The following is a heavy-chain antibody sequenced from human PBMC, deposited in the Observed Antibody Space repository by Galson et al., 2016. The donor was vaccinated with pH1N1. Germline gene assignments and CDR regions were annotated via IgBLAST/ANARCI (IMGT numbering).Heavy chain of an antibody. CDR1: GGSISSDSYY. CDR2: IYTSGST. CDR3: ARDSTRFGVVPAAYYYGMDV. V-gene: IGHV4-61*02. D-gene: IGHD2-2*01. J-gene: IGHJ6*02. Sequence: TLSLTCSVSGGSISSDSYYWSWIRQPAGKGLEWIGRIYTSGSTNYNPSLKSRVTISVDTSKNHFSLRLSSATAADTAVYFCARDSTRFGVVPAAYYYGMDVWGQGTTVTVSS.